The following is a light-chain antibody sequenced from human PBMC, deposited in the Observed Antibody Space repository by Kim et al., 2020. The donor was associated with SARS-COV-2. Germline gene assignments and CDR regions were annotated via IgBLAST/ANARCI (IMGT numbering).Light chain of an antibody. CDR1: SSNIGAGYD. J-gene: IGLJ1*01. V-gene: IGLV1-40*01. CDR3: QSYDSSLSALYV. Sequence: VTIPCTGSSSNIGAGYDVHWYQQIPGTAPKLLIYGNSNRPSGVPDRFSGSKSGTSASLAITGLQAEDEADYYCQSYDSSLSALYVFGTGTKAPS. CDR2: GNS.